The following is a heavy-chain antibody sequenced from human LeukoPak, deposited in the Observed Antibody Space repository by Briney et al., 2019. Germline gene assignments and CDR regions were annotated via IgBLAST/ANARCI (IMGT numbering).Heavy chain of an antibody. J-gene: IGHJ6*03. CDR1: GGAFNRHA. D-gene: IGHD3-22*01. V-gene: IGHV1-69*01. CDR3: ASRSGYSPYYYYYVDV. Sequence: SVKVSCKASGGAFNRHAISWVRQAPGQGLEWMGGIIPIFETVHYAQRFRGRITITADESSSTAYMELSRLGSEDTAVYYCASRSGYSPYYYYYVDVWGKGTTVTISS. CDR2: IIPIFETV.